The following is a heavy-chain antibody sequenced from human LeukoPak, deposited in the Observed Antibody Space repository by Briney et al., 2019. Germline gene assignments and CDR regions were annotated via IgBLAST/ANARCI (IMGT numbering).Heavy chain of an antibody. J-gene: IGHJ4*02. CDR3: AREGDSYIFDY. CDR2: IYSGGST. V-gene: IGHV3-66*02. D-gene: IGHD2-21*02. CDR1: GFTFSSNY. Sequence: PGGSLRLSCAASGFTFSSNYMSWVRQAPGKGLEWVSVIYSGGSTYYADSVKGRFTISRDNSKNTLYLQMNSLRAEDTAVYYCAREGDSYIFDYWGQGTLVTVSS.